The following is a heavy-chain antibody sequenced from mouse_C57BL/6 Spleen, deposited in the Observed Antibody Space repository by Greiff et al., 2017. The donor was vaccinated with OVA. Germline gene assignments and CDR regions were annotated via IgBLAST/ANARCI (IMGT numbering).Heavy chain of an antibody. J-gene: IGHJ3*01. CDR2: IDPSDSET. CDR1: GYTFTSYW. CDR3: ARRDGNYWFAY. V-gene: IGHV1-52*01. Sequence: QVQLKQPGAELVRPGSSVKLSCKASGYTFTSYWMHWVKQRPIQGLEWIGNIDPSDSETHYNQKFKDKATLTVDKSSSTAYMQLSSLTSEDSAVYYCARRDGNYWFAYWGQGTLVTVSA. D-gene: IGHD2-1*01.